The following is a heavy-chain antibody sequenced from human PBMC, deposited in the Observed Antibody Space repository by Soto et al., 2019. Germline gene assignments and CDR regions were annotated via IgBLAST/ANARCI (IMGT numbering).Heavy chain of an antibody. D-gene: IGHD3-3*01. Sequence: WGSLRLSCIVSGFTFGIYSMNWVRQAPGKGLDWVSSISSRSTNISSADSVKGRFSISRDNAKNSLYLEMNSLRAEDTAVYYCAREYDFWSGPNTSYGMDVWGQGTPVTVSS. CDR1: GFTFGIYS. V-gene: IGHV3-21*01. J-gene: IGHJ6*02. CDR3: AREYDFWSGPNTSYGMDV. CDR2: ISSRSTNI.